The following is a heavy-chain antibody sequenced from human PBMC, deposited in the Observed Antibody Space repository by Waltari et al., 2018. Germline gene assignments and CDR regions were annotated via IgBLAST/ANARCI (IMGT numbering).Heavy chain of an antibody. D-gene: IGHD3-3*01. CDR3: AKGPQRYLEWLLPYDF. J-gene: IGHJ4*02. Sequence: EVQLVESGGGLVQPGGSLRLSCSAAGFIFSSHVMPWVRQAPGKGLEHVSGILSDGGSTYYADSVNGRFSISRDNSKNTVYLQMSSLRAEDTAMYYCAKGPQRYLEWLLPYDFWGQGTLVTVSS. V-gene: IGHV3-64D*06. CDR1: GFIFSSHV. CDR2: ILSDGGST.